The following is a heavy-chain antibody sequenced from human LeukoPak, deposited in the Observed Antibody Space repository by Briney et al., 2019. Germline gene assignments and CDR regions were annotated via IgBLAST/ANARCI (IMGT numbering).Heavy chain of an antibody. CDR2: INYSGST. J-gene: IGHJ6*02. V-gene: IGHV4-39*01. CDR3: ARHSDGWYWGGTGLDV. D-gene: IGHD6-19*01. CDR1: GGGSISSSNHY. Sequence: SETLSLTCTVSGGGSISSSNHYWGWIRQPPEKGLEWIGSINYSGSTQYNPSLKSRVTISADTSKDQFSLKLTSVTAADTAVYYCARHSDGWYWGGTGLDVWGQGTTVIVSS.